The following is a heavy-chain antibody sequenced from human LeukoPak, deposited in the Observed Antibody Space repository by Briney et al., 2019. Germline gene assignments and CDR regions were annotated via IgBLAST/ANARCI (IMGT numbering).Heavy chain of an antibody. CDR1: GYTFTGYY. CDR2: INPNSGGT. CDR3: ARVGRLGPPQNWFDP. Sequence: ASVKVSCKASGYTFTGYYMHWVRQAPGQGLEWMGWINPNSGGTNYAQKFQGRVTMTRDTSISTAYMELSRLRSDDTAVYYCARVGRLGPPQNWFDPWGQGTLVTVSS. J-gene: IGHJ5*02. V-gene: IGHV1-2*02. D-gene: IGHD2-21*01.